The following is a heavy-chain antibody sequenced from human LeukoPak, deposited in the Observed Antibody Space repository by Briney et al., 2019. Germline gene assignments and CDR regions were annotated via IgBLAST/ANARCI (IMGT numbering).Heavy chain of an antibody. CDR1: GFTFDDYA. CDR3: ANDPGGGGVVIGYFQH. Sequence: GGSLRLSCAVSGFTFDDYAMHWVRHAPGKGLEWVSGISWNSGSIGYADSVKGRFTISRDNAKNSLYLQMNSLRAEDTAVYYCANDPGGGGVVIGYFQHWGQGTLVTVSS. V-gene: IGHV3-9*01. J-gene: IGHJ1*01. D-gene: IGHD3-3*01. CDR2: ISWNSGSI.